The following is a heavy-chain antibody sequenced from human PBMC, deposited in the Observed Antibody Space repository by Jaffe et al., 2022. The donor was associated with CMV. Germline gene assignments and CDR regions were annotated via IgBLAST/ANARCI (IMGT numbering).Heavy chain of an antibody. V-gene: IGHV4-59*08. CDR2: ISDSGST. Sequence: QVQLQESGPGLVKPSDTLSLTCTVSGASSSSHYWSWIRQPPGKGLEWIGYISDSGSTHYNPSLTSRVTMSVDTSKDQFSLKLTSVTAADTAVYYCARRDGGSSSSPLDSWGQGTLVTVSS. J-gene: IGHJ4*02. CDR1: GASSSSHY. CDR3: ARRDGGSSSSPLDS. D-gene: IGHD6-13*01.